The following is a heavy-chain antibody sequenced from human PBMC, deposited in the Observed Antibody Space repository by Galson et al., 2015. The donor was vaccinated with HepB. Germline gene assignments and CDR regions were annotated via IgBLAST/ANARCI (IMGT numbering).Heavy chain of an antibody. CDR3: ARGYCSSTSCYTKVFDY. J-gene: IGHJ4*02. CDR1: GFTFSRHW. Sequence: SLRLSCAASGFTFSRHWMSWVRQAPGKGLEWVGNIKQDGSEKYYVDSVKGRFTISRDNAKNSLYLQMNSLRAEDTAVYYCARGYCSSTSCYTKVFDYWGQGTLVTVSS. D-gene: IGHD2-2*02. V-gene: IGHV3-7*04. CDR2: IKQDGSEK.